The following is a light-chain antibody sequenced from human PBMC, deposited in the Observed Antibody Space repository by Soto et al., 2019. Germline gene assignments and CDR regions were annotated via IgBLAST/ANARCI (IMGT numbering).Light chain of an antibody. CDR2: YAS. CDR3: QQYNSYPYT. J-gene: IGKJ2*01. V-gene: IGKV1-5*03. CDR1: QSISTF. Sequence: DILMTQSPSALSASVGDRVTITCRACQSISTFLAWYQQKPGKAPNLLIYYASNLQSGVPSRFGGSGSGTEFSLTISTLQPDDFATYYCQQYNSYPYTFGQGTKLEIK.